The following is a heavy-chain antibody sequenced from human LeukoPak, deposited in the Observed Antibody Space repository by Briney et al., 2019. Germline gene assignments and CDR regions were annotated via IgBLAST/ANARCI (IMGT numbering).Heavy chain of an antibody. CDR2: IDQGGSLR. Sequence: PGGSLRLSCAASGFTFNTYWMIWVRQAPGKGLERVANIDQGGSLRYYVDSLKGRFTISRDNAKNSMYLQMNSLRAEDTAVYYCVRDKGGRSGAIYYDAFDVWGQGTKVTVSS. V-gene: IGHV3-7*01. D-gene: IGHD1-26*01. CDR1: GFTFNTYW. J-gene: IGHJ3*01. CDR3: VRDKGGRSGAIYYDAFDV.